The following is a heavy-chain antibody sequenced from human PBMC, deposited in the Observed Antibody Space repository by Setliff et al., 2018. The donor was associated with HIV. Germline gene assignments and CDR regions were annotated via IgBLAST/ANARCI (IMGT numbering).Heavy chain of an antibody. Sequence: SETLSLTCAVYGGTFSGYFWTWIRQSPGKGLEWIGEINHSGKTKYNPSLKSRVSLSVDTSKNQFYLKLTSVTAADTAVYYCARLRETEGKYYLSARRGGARTVDYWGQGTLVTVS. CDR3: ARLRETEGKYYLSARRGGARTVDY. V-gene: IGHV4-34*01. J-gene: IGHJ4*02. CDR2: INHSGKT. CDR1: GGTFSGYF. D-gene: IGHD6-6*01.